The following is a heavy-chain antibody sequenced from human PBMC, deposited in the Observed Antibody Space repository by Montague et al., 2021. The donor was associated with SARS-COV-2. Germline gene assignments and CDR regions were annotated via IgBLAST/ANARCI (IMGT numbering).Heavy chain of an antibody. V-gene: IGHV3-21*01. CDR2: ISSSSSYI. J-gene: IGHJ6*02. CDR1: GFTFSSYE. CDR3: ASYQNYYYYYGMDV. Sequence: SLRLSCAASGFTFSSYEMNWVRQVPGKGLEWVSSISSSSSYIYYADSVKGRFTISRDNAKNSLYLQMNSLRAEDTAVYYCASYQNYYYYYGMDVWGQGTTVTVSS. D-gene: IGHD2-2*01.